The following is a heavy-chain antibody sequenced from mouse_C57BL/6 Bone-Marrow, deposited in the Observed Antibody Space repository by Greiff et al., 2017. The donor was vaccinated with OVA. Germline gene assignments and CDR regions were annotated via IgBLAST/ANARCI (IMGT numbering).Heavy chain of an antibody. CDR1: GYTFTSYG. V-gene: IGHV1-81*01. J-gene: IGHJ2*01. D-gene: IGHD1-2*01. CDR3: AKNYYGPFGG. Sequence: VQLQQSGAELARPGASVKLSCKASGYTFTSYGISWVKQRTGQGLEWIGEIYPRSGNTYYNEKFKGKATLTADKSSSTAYMELRSLTSEDSAVYFWAKNYYGPFGGWGQRTTLPVSS. CDR2: IYPRSGNT.